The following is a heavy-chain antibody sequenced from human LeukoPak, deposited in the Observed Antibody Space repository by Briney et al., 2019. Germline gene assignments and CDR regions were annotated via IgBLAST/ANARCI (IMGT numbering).Heavy chain of an antibody. D-gene: IGHD2/OR15-2a*01. V-gene: IGHV4-61*01. CDR3: ASSISPGPLDGFDI. J-gene: IGHJ3*02. CDR2: VYYSGNT. Sequence: SETLSLTCTVSGGSISSSSYYWTWIRQPPGKGLEWIGYVYYSGNTNYNPSLKSRVTISLDTSKNQFSLKLSSVTAADTAVYYCASSISPGPLDGFDIWGQGTMVTVSS. CDR1: GGSISSSSYY.